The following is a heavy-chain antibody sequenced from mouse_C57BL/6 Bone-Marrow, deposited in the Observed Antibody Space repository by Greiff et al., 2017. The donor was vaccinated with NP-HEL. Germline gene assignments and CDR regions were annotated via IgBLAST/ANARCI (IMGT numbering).Heavy chain of an antibody. V-gene: IGHV1-43*01. CDR2: INPSTGGT. Sequence: VQLQQSGPELVKPGASVKISCKASGYSFTGYYMHWVKQSSEKSLEWIGEINPSTGGTSYNQKFKGKATLTVDKSSSTAYMQLKSLTSEDSAVYYCARRGGRGYFDYWGQGTTLTVSS. CDR3: ARRGGRGYFDY. J-gene: IGHJ2*01. CDR1: GYSFTGYY. D-gene: IGHD3-3*01.